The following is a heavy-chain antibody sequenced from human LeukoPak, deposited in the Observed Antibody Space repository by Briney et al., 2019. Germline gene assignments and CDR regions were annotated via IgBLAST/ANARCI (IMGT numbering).Heavy chain of an antibody. V-gene: IGHV3-30-3*01. CDR2: ISYDGSNK. CDR1: GFIFSSYA. CDR3: ASPGPYGSGSYFDY. Sequence: PGRSLGYFCAAAGFIFSSYAMHWVRQAPGKGLEWVAVISYDGSNKYYADSVKGRFTISRDNSKNTLYLQMDSLRAEDTAVYYCASPGPYGSGSYFDYWGQGTLVTVSS. J-gene: IGHJ4*02. D-gene: IGHD3-10*01.